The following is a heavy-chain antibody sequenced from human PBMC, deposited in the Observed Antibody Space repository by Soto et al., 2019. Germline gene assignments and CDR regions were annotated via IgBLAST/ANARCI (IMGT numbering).Heavy chain of an antibody. V-gene: IGHV1-18*01. D-gene: IGHD3-16*01. CDR3: ARSWVTGKGGMDV. Sequence: QVQLVQSGAEVKKPGASVKVSCKTSGYTFTSYGLSWVRQAPGQGLEWMGWINGYTGNTNYAQKLQGRVTMTTDTSTNTAYLDLWTLISDDTAGYYCARSWVTGKGGMDVWGQGTTVTVSS. J-gene: IGHJ6*02. CDR2: INGYTGNT. CDR1: GYTFTSYG.